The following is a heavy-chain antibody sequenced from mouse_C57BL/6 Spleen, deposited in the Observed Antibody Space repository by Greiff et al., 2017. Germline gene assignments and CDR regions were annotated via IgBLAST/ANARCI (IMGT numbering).Heavy chain of an antibody. V-gene: IGHV5-17*01. J-gene: IGHJ2*01. CDR1: GFTFSDYG. D-gene: IGHD1-1*01. CDR3: TRGTYGSFYFDY. Sequence: EVKLVESGGGLVKPGGSLKISCAASGFTFSDYGMPWVRQAPEKGLEWVAYISSGSSTIYYADTVKGRFTIARENAKNTLFLQMTSLRSEDTAMYYCTRGTYGSFYFDYWGQGTTLTVSS. CDR2: ISSGSSTI.